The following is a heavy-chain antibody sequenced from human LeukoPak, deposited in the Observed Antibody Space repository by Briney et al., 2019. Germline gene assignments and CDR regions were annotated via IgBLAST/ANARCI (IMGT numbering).Heavy chain of an antibody. Sequence: SETLSLTCTVSGGSISSYYWSWIRQPAGKGLEWIRRIYTSGSTNYNPSLKSRVTMSVDTSKNQFSLKLSSVTAADTAVYYCARGGVYCVGDCCSGLSYWGQGTLVTVSS. V-gene: IGHV4-4*07. J-gene: IGHJ4*02. CDR2: IYTSGST. CDR3: ARGGVYCVGDCCSGLSY. CDR1: GGSISSYY. D-gene: IGHD2-21*02.